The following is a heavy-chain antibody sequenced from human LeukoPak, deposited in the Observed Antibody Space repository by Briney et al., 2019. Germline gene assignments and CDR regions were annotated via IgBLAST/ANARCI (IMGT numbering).Heavy chain of an antibody. CDR3: ARGPLGPFDY. CDR1: GRSFSGYY. D-gene: IGHD1-26*01. Sequence: PSETLSLTCAVDGRSFSGYYWSWIRQPPGKGLEWIGEINHSGSTNYNPSLKSRVTISVDTSKNQFSLKLSSVTAADTAVYYCARGPLGPFDYWGQGTLVTVSS. J-gene: IGHJ4*02. V-gene: IGHV4-34*01. CDR2: INHSGST.